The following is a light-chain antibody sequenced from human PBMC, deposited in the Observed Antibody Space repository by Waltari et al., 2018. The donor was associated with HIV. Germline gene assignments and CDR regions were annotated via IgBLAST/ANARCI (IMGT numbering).Light chain of an antibody. V-gene: IGLV2-14*03. CDR2: DGS. Sequence: QSALTQPASVSGSPGQSITISCTGTSSDVGGYNYVSWYQRHPGKAPKLIIYDGSKRPSGVSNRFAGSKSGNRASLTISGLQAEDEADYYCSSYTSSSTRVFGGGTTVTVL. CDR1: SSDVGGYNY. CDR3: SSYTSSSTRV. J-gene: IGLJ3*02.